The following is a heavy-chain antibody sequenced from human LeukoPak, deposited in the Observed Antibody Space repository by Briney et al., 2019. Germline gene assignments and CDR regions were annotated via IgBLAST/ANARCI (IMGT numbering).Heavy chain of an antibody. CDR1: GYTFTSFG. D-gene: IGHD3-22*01. V-gene: IGHV1-18*01. Sequence: ASVKVSCKASGYTFTSFGISWVRQAPGQGLESMGWISAFNGYTNYAQKLQGRVSMTTDTSTGTAYMELRSLRSDDTAVYYCARAKRYYYDSSGSQSFYFDYWGQGTLVTVSS. CDR2: ISAFNGYT. CDR3: ARAKRYYYDSSGSQSFYFDY. J-gene: IGHJ4*02.